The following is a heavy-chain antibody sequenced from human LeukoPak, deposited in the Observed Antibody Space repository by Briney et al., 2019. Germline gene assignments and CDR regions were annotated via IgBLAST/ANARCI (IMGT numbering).Heavy chain of an antibody. J-gene: IGHJ4*02. V-gene: IGHV4-34*01. CDR2: INHSGST. CDR3: ARVRFLEWLFCDY. CDR1: GGSFSGYY. Sequence: PSETLSLTCAVYGGSFSGYYWSWIRQPPGKGLEWIGEINHSGSTNYNPSLKSRVTISVDTSKNQFSLKLSSVTAADTAVYYCARVRFLEWLFCDYWGQGTLITVSS. D-gene: IGHD3-3*01.